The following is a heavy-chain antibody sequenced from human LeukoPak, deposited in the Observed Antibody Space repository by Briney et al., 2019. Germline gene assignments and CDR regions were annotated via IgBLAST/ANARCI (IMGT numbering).Heavy chain of an antibody. Sequence: GGSLTLSCAASGFTVSNNYMRWVRQAPGKGLEWVSLIYSGGSTYYADSVKGRFTISRDNSKNTLYLQMNSLRAEDTAVYYCARDQMVRGVKYYMDVWGKGTTVTISS. J-gene: IGHJ6*03. CDR1: GFTVSNNY. CDR3: ARDQMVRGVKYYMDV. D-gene: IGHD3-10*01. V-gene: IGHV3-66*01. CDR2: IYSGGST.